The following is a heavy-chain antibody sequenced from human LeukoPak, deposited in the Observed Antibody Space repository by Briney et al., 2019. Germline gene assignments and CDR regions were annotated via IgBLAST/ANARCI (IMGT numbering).Heavy chain of an antibody. D-gene: IGHD3-22*01. CDR3: AKGSSGYFADL. Sequence: PGGSLRLSCTASGFIFNNFGLMWVRQAPGKGLEWVSAISNDGGGTTYADFVKGRFTISSDNSKNTLFLQMNSLRAEDTALYYCAKGSSGYFADLWGQGTLVTVSS. CDR2: ISNDGGGT. V-gene: IGHV3-23*01. CDR1: GFIFNNFG. J-gene: IGHJ5*02.